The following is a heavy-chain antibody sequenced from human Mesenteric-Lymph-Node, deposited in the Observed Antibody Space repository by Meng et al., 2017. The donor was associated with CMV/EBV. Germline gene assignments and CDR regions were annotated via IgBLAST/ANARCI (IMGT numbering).Heavy chain of an antibody. CDR1: GYAFTGYY. CDR2: INPWGGST. V-gene: IGHV1-46*01. CDR3: AKDEGSSSALDY. Sequence: SCKASGYAFTGYYIHWVRQAPGQGLEWMGKINPWGGSTSYAQKFQGRVTMTRDTSTSTVFLYLSSLRSDDTAVYYCAKDEGSSSALDYWGQGSLVTVSS. J-gene: IGHJ4*02. D-gene: IGHD2-2*01.